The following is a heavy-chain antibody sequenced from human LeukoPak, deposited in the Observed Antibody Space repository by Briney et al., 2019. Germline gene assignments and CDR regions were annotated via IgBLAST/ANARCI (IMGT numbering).Heavy chain of an antibody. J-gene: IGHJ3*02. CDR2: INHSGST. CDR1: GGSISSYY. D-gene: IGHD6-6*01. Sequence: PSETLSLTCTVSGGSISSYYWSWIRQPPGKGLEWIGEINHSGSTNYNPSLKSRVTISVDTSKNQFSLKLSSVTAADTAVYYCARGRDSSSSPYAFDIWGQGTMVTVSS. CDR3: ARGRDSSSSPYAFDI. V-gene: IGHV4-34*01.